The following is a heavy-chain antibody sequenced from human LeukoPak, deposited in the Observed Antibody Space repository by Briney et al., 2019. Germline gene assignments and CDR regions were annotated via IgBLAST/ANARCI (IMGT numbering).Heavy chain of an antibody. CDR3: ARDRGSLLGMGY. V-gene: IGHV3-66*02. J-gene: IGHJ4*02. D-gene: IGHD3-10*01. Sequence: GGSLRLSCAASGSTVSSNYMSWVRQAPGKGLEWVSVIYSGGSTYYADSVKGRFTISRDNSKNTLYLQMNSLRAEDTAVYYCARDRGSLLGMGYWGQGTLVTVSS. CDR1: GSTVSSNY. CDR2: IYSGGST.